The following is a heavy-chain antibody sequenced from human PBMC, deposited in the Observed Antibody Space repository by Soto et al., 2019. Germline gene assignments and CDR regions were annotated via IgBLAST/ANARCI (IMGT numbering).Heavy chain of an antibody. CDR1: GFTFSSYA. CDR3: AKQPLTIFGVVTTYFDY. D-gene: IGHD3-3*01. Sequence: GGSLRLSCAASGFTFSSYAMSWVRQAPGKGLEWVSAISGSGGSTYYADSVKGRFTISRDNSKNTLYLQMNSLRAEDTAVYYCAKQPLTIFGVVTTYFDYWGQGTLVTVSS. V-gene: IGHV3-23*01. CDR2: ISGSGGST. J-gene: IGHJ4*02.